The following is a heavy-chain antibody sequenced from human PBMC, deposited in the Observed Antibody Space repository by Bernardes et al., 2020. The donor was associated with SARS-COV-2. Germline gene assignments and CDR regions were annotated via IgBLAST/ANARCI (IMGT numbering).Heavy chain of an antibody. D-gene: IGHD6-13*01. Sequence: VGSLRLSCASSGFTFSSYAMTWVRQAPGKGLEWVSAISGSGGSTYYADSVKGRFTISRDNSKNTLYLQMNSLRAEDTAVYYCTKDSIASAGPYYYFDYWGQGTLVTVSS. CDR2: ISGSGGST. J-gene: IGHJ4*02. V-gene: IGHV3-23*01. CDR1: GFTFSSYA. CDR3: TKDSIASAGPYYYFDY.